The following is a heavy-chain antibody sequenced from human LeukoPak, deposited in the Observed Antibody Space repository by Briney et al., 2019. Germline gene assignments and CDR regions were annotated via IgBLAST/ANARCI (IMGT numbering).Heavy chain of an antibody. J-gene: IGHJ3*02. D-gene: IGHD6-6*01. CDR2: VSNGGSST. V-gene: IGHV3-23*01. Sequence: KPGGSLRLSCVASGFDFGTYAMSWVRQAPGKGLEWVSTVSNGGSSTYYPDSVRGRFSVSRDNSKNTLYLQMNSLRAEDTAVYYCAREGYSSSFYGGNAFDIWGQGTMVTVSS. CDR1: GFDFGTYA. CDR3: AREGYSSSFYGGNAFDI.